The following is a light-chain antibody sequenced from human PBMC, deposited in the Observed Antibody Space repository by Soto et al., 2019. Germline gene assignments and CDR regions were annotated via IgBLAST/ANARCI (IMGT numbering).Light chain of an antibody. Sequence: EIVMTQSAAAVSVSPGERATLSCRASQSVSRNLAWYQQKPGGAPTLLLIYASTSAASVPDRFCGGGSSTEYSPITISRLAPDDFALYYRQHNGSSGTFGQGTKVDIK. CDR3: QHNGSSGT. J-gene: IGKJ1*01. V-gene: IGKV3-15*01. CDR1: QSVSRN. CDR2: YAS.